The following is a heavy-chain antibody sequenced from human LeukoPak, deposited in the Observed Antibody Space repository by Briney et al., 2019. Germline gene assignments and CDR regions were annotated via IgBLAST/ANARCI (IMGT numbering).Heavy chain of an antibody. CDR3: AKDLDISYMDV. D-gene: IGHD3-9*01. Sequence: PGGSLRLSCAASGFTFSSYAMSWVRQAPGKGLEWVSYISSSGSTIYYADSVKGRFTISRDNAKNSLYLQMNSLRAEDTAVYYCAKDLDISYMDVWGKGTTVTISS. V-gene: IGHV3-48*04. J-gene: IGHJ6*03. CDR1: GFTFSSYA. CDR2: ISSSGSTI.